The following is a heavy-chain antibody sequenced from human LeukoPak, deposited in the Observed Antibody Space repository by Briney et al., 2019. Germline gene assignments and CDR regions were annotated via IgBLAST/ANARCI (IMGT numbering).Heavy chain of an antibody. D-gene: IGHD6-6*01. Sequence: GGSLRLSCAASGFTFINYAMYWVRQAPGKGLEWVSGISASGGSTEYADSVKGRFTISRDTSENTLFLQMNSLRADDTAVHYCARRPNGFDIWGQGTVVTVSS. V-gene: IGHV3-23*01. CDR2: ISASGGST. J-gene: IGHJ3*02. CDR1: GFTFINYA. CDR3: ARRPNGFDI.